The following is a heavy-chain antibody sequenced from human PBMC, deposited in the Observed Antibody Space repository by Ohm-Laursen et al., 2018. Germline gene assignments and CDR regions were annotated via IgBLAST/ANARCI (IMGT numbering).Heavy chain of an antibody. D-gene: IGHD1-26*01. CDR2: ISSSSSPI. J-gene: IGHJ4*02. CDR3: ARGLKWEPGDY. Sequence: SLRLSCAASGFTFSTYGMNWVRQAPGKGLEWVSYISSSSSPIYYADSVKGRLTISRDNAKNSLYLQMNSLRVEDTAVYYCARGLKWEPGDYWGQGTLVTVSS. V-gene: IGHV3-48*01. CDR1: GFTFSTYG.